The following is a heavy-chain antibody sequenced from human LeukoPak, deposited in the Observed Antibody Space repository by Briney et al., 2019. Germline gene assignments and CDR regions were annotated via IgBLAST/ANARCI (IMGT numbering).Heavy chain of an antibody. J-gene: IGHJ5*02. D-gene: IGHD6-13*01. CDR2: ISGSGGST. CDR3: AKDALAAAGNNWFDP. V-gene: IGHV3-23*01. CDR1: GFTFDDYG. Sequence: QPGGSLRLSCAASGFTFDDYGMSWVRQAPGKGLEWVSAISGSGGSTYYADSVKGRFTISRDNSKNTLYLQMNSLRAEDTAVYYCAKDALAAAGNNWFDPWGQGTLVTVSS.